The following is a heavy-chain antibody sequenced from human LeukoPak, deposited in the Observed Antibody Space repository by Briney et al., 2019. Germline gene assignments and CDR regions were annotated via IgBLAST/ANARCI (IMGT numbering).Heavy chain of an antibody. CDR1: GYSFRNYG. CDR3: ARGGGGYYGSGSYLIDH. V-gene: IGHV1-18*01. Sequence: GASVKVSCKASGYSFRNYGISWVRQAPGQGLEYMGWISVYNGNTNYAQRLQGRVTMTTDTSTSTVYMELRSLRFGDTAVYYCARGGGGYYGSGSYLIDHWGQGTLVTVSS. J-gene: IGHJ4*02. CDR2: ISVYNGNT. D-gene: IGHD3-10*01.